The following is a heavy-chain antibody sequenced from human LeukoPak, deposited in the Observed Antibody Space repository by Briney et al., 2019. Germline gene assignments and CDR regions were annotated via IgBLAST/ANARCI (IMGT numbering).Heavy chain of an antibody. Sequence: GGSLRLSCAASGFTFSSSAMSWVRQAPGKGLECVGRIKTKTDGGTTDYAAPVKGRFTISRNDSKNTLYLQMNSLKTEDTAVYYCTTDHMVWLRFGAFDIWGQGTMVTVSS. V-gene: IGHV3-15*01. CDR1: GFTFSSSA. J-gene: IGHJ3*02. D-gene: IGHD3-3*01. CDR2: IKTKTDGGTT. CDR3: TTDHMVWLRFGAFDI.